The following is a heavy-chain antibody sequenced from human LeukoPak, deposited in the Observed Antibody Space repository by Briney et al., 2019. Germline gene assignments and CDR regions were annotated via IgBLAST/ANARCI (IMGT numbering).Heavy chain of an antibody. J-gene: IGHJ3*02. CDR3: ARGLNNRKSGRRFDVFEI. CDR2: INPNSGGT. Sequence: SVKVSCKASGYTFTGYYMHWVRQAPGQGLEWMGWINPNSGGTNYAQKFQGRVTMTRDTSISTAYMELSRLRSDDTAVYYCARGLNNRKSGRRFDVFEIWGQGTMVTVSS. V-gene: IGHV1-2*02. D-gene: IGHD1-14*01. CDR1: GYTFTGYY.